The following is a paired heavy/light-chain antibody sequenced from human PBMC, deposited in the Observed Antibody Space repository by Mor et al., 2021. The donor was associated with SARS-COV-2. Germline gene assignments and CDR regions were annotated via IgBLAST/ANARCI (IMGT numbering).Light chain of an antibody. Sequence: QSALTQPASVSGSPGQSITISCSGTSSDVGGYKYVSWYQQHPGKAPKLIIYEVNNRPSGVSARFSGSRSGNTASLTISLLHSEDESYYYCSSYTNISHYVFGTGTQVTVL. CDR1: SSDVGGYKY. CDR3: SSYTNISHYV. CDR2: EVN. J-gene: IGLJ1*01. V-gene: IGLV2-14*01.
Heavy chain of an antibody. CDR2: IKNKANGETT. V-gene: IGHV3-15*01. CDR3: TADPVVYPWWAFDV. Sequence: EAHLVESGGGLVKPGGSLRLSCTTSKSTFINAWMGWVRQAPGKGLEWVGRIKNKANGETTDYAAPVKGRFIISRDDSKKTLYLQMNSLQTEDTAVYYCTADPVVYPWWAFDVWGQGTAVTVSS. J-gene: IGHJ6*02. D-gene: IGHD2-15*01. CDR1: KSTFINAW.